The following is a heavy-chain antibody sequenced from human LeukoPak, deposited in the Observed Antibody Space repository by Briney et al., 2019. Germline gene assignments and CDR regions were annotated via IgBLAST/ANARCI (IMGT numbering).Heavy chain of an antibody. CDR1: GGSISSYY. Sequence: PSETLSLTCTVSGGSISSYYWSWIRQPPGKGLEWIGYIYYSGSTNYNPSLKSRVTISVDTSKNQFSLKLSSVTAADTAVYYCARGYSSANWFDPWGQGTLVTASS. J-gene: IGHJ5*02. D-gene: IGHD6-25*01. CDR2: IYYSGST. V-gene: IGHV4-59*01. CDR3: ARGYSSANWFDP.